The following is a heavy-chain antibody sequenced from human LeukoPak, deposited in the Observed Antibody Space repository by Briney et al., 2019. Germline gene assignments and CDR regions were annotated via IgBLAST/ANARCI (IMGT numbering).Heavy chain of an antibody. V-gene: IGHV3-48*01. CDR1: GFTFSTYG. J-gene: IGHJ4*02. D-gene: IGHD6-6*01. Sequence: PGGSLRLSCAAFGFTFSTYGMNWVRQAPGKGLEWVSYINLNGRTIDYADSVRGRFTISRDNAKSSLYLQMNSLRAEDTAVYYCARGGAARPDYWGQGTLVTVSS. CDR2: INLNGRTI. CDR3: ARGGAARPDY.